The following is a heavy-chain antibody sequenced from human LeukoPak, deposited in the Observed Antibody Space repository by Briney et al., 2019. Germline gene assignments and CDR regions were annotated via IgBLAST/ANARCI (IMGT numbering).Heavy chain of an antibody. J-gene: IGHJ4*02. V-gene: IGHV3-9*01. Sequence: GGPLRLSCAASGFTFDDYAMHWVRQAPGKGLEWVSGISWNSGSIGYADSVKGRFTISRDNAKNSLYLQMNSLRAEDTALYYCAKDRYYDSSGYLDYWGQGTLVTVSS. CDR3: AKDRYYDSSGYLDY. CDR2: ISWNSGSI. CDR1: GFTFDDYA. D-gene: IGHD3-22*01.